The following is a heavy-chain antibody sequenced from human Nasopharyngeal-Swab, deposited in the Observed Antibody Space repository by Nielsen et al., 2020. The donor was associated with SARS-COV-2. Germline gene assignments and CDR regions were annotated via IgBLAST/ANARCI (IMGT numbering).Heavy chain of an antibody. CDR3: ARGPQGGSRRPYYFDY. CDR2: INHSGST. Sequence: WIRQRPGKGLEWIGEINHSGSTNYNPSLKSRVTISVDTSKNQFSLKLSSVTAADTAVYYCARGPQGGSRRPYYFDYWGQGTLVTVSS. V-gene: IGHV4-34*01. J-gene: IGHJ4*02. D-gene: IGHD1-26*01.